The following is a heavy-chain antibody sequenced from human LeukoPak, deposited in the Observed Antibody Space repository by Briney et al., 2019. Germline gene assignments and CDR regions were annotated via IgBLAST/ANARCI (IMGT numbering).Heavy chain of an antibody. CDR2: ISGSGGST. CDR3: AKAYDFWSGIDY. J-gene: IGHJ4*02. V-gene: IGHV3-23*01. D-gene: IGHD3-3*01. Sequence: GGSLILSCAASGFPFSSYAMSWVRQAPGKGLEWVSAISGSGGSTYYADSVKGRFTISRDNSKNTLYLQMNSLRAEDTAVYYCAKAYDFWSGIDYWGQGTLVTVSS. CDR1: GFPFSSYA.